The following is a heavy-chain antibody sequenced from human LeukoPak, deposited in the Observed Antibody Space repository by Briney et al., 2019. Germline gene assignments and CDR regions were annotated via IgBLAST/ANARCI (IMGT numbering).Heavy chain of an antibody. D-gene: IGHD5-12*01. CDR3: ARVGGYVGVHWFDP. J-gene: IGHJ5*02. CDR2: IKQDGSEK. CDR1: GFTFSSYW. V-gene: IGHV3-7*01. Sequence: PGGSLRLSCSASGFTFSSYWMSWVRQAPGKGLEWVANIKQDGSEKYYVDSVKGRFTIFRDNAKNSLYLQMNSLRAEDTAVYYCARVGGYVGVHWFDPWGQGTLVTVSS.